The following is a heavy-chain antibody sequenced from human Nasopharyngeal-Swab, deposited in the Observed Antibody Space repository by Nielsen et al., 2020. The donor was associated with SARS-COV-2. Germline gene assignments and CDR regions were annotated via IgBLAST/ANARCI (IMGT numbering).Heavy chain of an antibody. CDR1: GGTFSSYA. Sequence: SVKVSCKASGGTFSSYALSWLRQAPGQGLEWLGGIVPLLGTTKYGQKFQGRVTFTADKSTTTAYMELNSLISGDTAVYFCASGYDFWSGYSQWGQGTLVTVSS. CDR2: IVPLLGTT. D-gene: IGHD3-3*01. J-gene: IGHJ4*02. V-gene: IGHV1-69*06. CDR3: ASGYDFWSGYSQ.